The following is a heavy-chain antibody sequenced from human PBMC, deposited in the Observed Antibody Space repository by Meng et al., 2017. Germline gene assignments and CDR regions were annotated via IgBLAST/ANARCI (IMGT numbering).Heavy chain of an antibody. J-gene: IGHJ5*02. D-gene: IGHD3-10*01. CDR1: GCYIIRSTW. CDR2: IYHSGSH. V-gene: IGHV4-4*02. CDR3: ASRATMVRGVPNWFDP. Sequence: QTQTQDTRPGLLNHSGPLVHTFCRPGCYIIRSTWWSGDRQPPGKGLEWIMEIYHSGSHNYNPSLKSRVTISVDKSKIQFSLKLSSVTAADTAVYYCASRATMVRGVPNWFDPWGQGTLVTVSS.